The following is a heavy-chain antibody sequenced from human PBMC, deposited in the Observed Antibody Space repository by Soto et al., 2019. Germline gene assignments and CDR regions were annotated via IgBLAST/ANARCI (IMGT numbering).Heavy chain of an antibody. D-gene: IGHD1-1*01. CDR2: ISAHNDNT. CDR3: ARGRYGDY. V-gene: IGHV1-18*01. Sequence: QVHLVQSGAEVKKPGASVKVSCKCSGYTFTSYGITWVRQAPGQGLEWMGWISAHNDNTDYAQKLQGSVTVTRDTSTSTAYMELRSLRSDDTAVYYCARGRYGDYWGQGARVTVSS. CDR1: GYTFTSYG. J-gene: IGHJ4*02.